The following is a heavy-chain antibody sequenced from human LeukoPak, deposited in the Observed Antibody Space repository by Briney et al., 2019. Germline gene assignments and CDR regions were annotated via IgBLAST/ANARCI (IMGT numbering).Heavy chain of an antibody. CDR2: IYHNGST. V-gene: IGHV4-38-2*02. Sequence: SETLSLTCTVSGYSISSGFHWGWIRQPPGKGLEWIGNIYHNGSTYYNPSLKGRVTISVDTSKNQFSLKLSSVTAADTAVYYCARTTEGGYTYDYFYYYYMDVWGKGTTVTISS. J-gene: IGHJ6*03. CDR3: ARTTEGGYTYDYFYYYYMDV. CDR1: GYSISSGFH. D-gene: IGHD5-18*01.